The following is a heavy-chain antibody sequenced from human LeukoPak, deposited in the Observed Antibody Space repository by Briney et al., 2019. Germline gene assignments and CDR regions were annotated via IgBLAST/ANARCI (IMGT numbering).Heavy chain of an antibody. J-gene: IGHJ4*02. Sequence: SQTLSLTCTASGGSISSGSYYWNWMRQPAGKGLEWIGRHTSGSINYNPSLKSRVTISVDTSKNQLSLMLTSVTAADTAVYCCAGVKKFDYWGQGILVTVSS. CDR1: GGSISSGSYY. V-gene: IGHV4-61*02. CDR3: AGVKKFDY. D-gene: IGHD2-8*01. CDR2: HTSGSI.